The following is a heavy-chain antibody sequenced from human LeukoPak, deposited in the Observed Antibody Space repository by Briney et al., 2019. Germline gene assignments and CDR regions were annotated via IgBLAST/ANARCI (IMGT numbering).Heavy chain of an antibody. CDR3: ARDLGAYYGPNY. CDR1: GYTFTNCH. Sequence: ASVKVSCKTSGYTFTNCHIHWVRQAPGQGPEWMGIIDTTAGTRTNAQRLQGRISMTRDTSTSSVYMELSSLTSDDTAIYYCARDLGAYYGPNYWGQGTLVTVSS. CDR2: IDTTAGTR. V-gene: IGHV1-46*01. D-gene: IGHD3-10*01. J-gene: IGHJ4*02.